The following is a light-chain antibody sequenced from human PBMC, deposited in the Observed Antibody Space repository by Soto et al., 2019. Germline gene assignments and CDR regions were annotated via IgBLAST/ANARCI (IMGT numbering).Light chain of an antibody. CDR3: QQYNTYPYT. CDR1: QSIGTW. V-gene: IGKV1-5*01. CDR2: DAS. J-gene: IGKJ2*01. Sequence: DNQMTQSPSTLSASVGDRVTITCRASQSIGTWLAWYQQKPGKAPNLLIYDASSLEGGVPSSFSGGGSGTEFTLTISSLQPDDFATYYCQQYNTYPYTFGQGTKLEIK.